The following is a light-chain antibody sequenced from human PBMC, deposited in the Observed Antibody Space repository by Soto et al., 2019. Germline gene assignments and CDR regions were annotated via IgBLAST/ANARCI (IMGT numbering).Light chain of an antibody. CDR2: AAY. CDR3: QQSYSTPPYT. J-gene: IGKJ2*01. CDR1: QYINNY. V-gene: IGKV1-39*01. Sequence: DIQMTQSPSSLSTSVGDRVTITCRASQYINNYLNWYQQKPGKAPKLLIFAAYNLQSGVPSRFSGSGSGTDFTLTISSLQPEYFATYYCQQSYSTPPYTFGQWTKLDMK.